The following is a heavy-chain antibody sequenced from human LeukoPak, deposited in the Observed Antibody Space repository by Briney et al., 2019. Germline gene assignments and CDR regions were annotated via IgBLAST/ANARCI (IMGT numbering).Heavy chain of an antibody. CDR1: GFTVSSNY. Sequence: PGGSLRLSCAASGFTVSSNYMSWVRQAPGKGLEWVSVIYSGGSTYYADSVKGRFTISRDNSKNTLYLQMNSLRAEDTAVYYCARVSDGDYFDYRGQGTLVTVSS. D-gene: IGHD4-17*01. V-gene: IGHV3-53*01. J-gene: IGHJ4*02. CDR3: ARVSDGDYFDY. CDR2: IYSGGST.